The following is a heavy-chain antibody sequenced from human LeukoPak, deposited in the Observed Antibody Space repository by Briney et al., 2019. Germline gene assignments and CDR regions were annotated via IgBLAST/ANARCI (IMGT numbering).Heavy chain of an antibody. Sequence: ASVKVSRKASGYTFTGYYMHWVRQAPGQGLEWMGWINPNSGGTNYAQKFQGRVTMTRDTSISTAYMELSRLRSNDTAVYYCARSYYDFWSGYLNYWGQGTLVTVSS. D-gene: IGHD3-3*01. CDR3: ARSYYDFWSGYLNY. CDR2: INPNSGGT. V-gene: IGHV1-2*02. J-gene: IGHJ4*02. CDR1: GYTFTGYY.